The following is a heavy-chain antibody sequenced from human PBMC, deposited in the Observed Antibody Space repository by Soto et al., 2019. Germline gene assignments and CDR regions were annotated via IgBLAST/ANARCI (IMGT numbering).Heavy chain of an antibody. CDR3: ARHYYDILTGWDDAFDI. Sequence: ASETLSLTCTVSGGSISSSSYYWGWIRQPPGKGLEWIGSIYYSGSTYYNPSLKSRVTISVDTSKNQFSLKLSSVTAADTAVYYCARHYYDILTGWDDAFDIWGQGTMVT. D-gene: IGHD3-9*01. CDR2: IYYSGST. V-gene: IGHV4-39*01. J-gene: IGHJ3*02. CDR1: GGSISSSSYY.